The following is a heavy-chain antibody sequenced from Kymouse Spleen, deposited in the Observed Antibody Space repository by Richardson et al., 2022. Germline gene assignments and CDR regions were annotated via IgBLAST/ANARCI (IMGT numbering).Heavy chain of an antibody. J-gene: IGHJ4*02. V-gene: IGHV3-33*01. CDR3: ARNTMVRGDPWYFDY. Sequence: QVQLVESGGGVVQPGRSLRLSCAASGFTFSSYGMHWVRQAPGKGLEWVAVIWYDGSNKYYADSVKGRFTISRDNSKNTLYLQMNSLRAEDTAVYYCARNTMVRGDPWYFDYWGQGTLVTVSS. CDR2: IWYDGSNK. CDR1: GFTFSSYG. D-gene: IGHD3-10*01.